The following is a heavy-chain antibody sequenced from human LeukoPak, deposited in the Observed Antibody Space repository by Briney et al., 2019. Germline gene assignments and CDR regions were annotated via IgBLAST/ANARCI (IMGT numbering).Heavy chain of an antibody. CDR2: IYSGGST. D-gene: IGHD3-10*01. Sequence: GGSLRLSCAASGFTVSSNYMSWVRQAPGKGLERVSVIYSGGSTYYADSVKGRFTISRDNSKNTLYLQMNSLRAEDTAAYYCAREVRLYYGSGSYVVYFDYWGQGTLVTVSS. CDR1: GFTVSSNY. J-gene: IGHJ4*02. CDR3: AREVRLYYGSGSYVVYFDY. V-gene: IGHV3-53*01.